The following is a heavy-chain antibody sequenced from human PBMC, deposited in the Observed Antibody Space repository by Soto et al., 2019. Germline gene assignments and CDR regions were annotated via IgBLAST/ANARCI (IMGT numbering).Heavy chain of an antibody. CDR1: GFTFNSYG. Sequence: VGSLRLSGTASGFTFNSYGFNWVRQAPGKGLEWVAVIWYDGNTKYYADSVKGRFTISRDNLRSTVYLQMNSLTAEDTAVYYCARPLVAPVAGPYYYGMDVWGQGTTVTVSS. CDR2: IWYDGNTK. J-gene: IGHJ6*02. V-gene: IGHV3-33*01. D-gene: IGHD6-19*01. CDR3: ARPLVAPVAGPYYYGMDV.